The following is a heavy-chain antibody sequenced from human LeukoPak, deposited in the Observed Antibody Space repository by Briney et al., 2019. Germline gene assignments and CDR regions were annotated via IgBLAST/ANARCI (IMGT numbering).Heavy chain of an antibody. CDR1: GFSFTRYW. CDR2: IYPGDSDI. Sequence: GESLKISCKGSGFSFTRYWIGWVRQMPGKGLEWMGIIYPGDSDIRYSPSFQGQVTISADKSISTAYLQWSSLKASDTAMYYCARQDNWNDGWFDPWGQGTLVTVSS. CDR3: ARQDNWNDGWFDP. D-gene: IGHD1-1*01. J-gene: IGHJ5*02. V-gene: IGHV5-51*01.